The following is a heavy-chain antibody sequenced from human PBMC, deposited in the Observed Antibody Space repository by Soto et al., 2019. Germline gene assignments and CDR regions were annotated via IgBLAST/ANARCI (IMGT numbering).Heavy chain of an antibody. V-gene: IGHV1-24*01. CDR1: GYTLTELS. CDR3: ANWDYYGSGRPSYGMDV. D-gene: IGHD3-10*01. J-gene: IGHJ6*02. CDR2: FDPEDGET. Sequence: GASVKVSCKVSGYTLTELSMHWVRQAPGKGLEWMGGFDPEDGETIYAQKFQGRVTMTEDTSTDTAHMELSSLRSEDTAVYYCANWDYYGSGRPSYGMDVWGQGTTVTVSS.